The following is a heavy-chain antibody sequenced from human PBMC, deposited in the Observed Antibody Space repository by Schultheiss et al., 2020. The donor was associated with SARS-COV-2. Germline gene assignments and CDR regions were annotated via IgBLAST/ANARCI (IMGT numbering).Heavy chain of an antibody. CDR1: GGSISSYY. CDR2: IYYSWST. D-gene: IGHD5-12*01. J-gene: IGHJ4*02. CDR3: ARWATGPGFDY. Sequence: SQTLSLTCAVYGGSISSYYWSWIRQPPGNGLEWIGYIYYSWSTYYNPSLKSRVTISVDTSKNQFSLQLSSVTAADTAVYYCARWATGPGFDYWGQGTLVTVSS. V-gene: IGHV4-59*06.